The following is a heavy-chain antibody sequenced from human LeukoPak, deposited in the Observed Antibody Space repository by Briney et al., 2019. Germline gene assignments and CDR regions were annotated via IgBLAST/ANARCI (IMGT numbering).Heavy chain of an antibody. J-gene: IGHJ5*02. CDR2: ISGSGGHT. Sequence: GGSLRLSCAASGLTFSSYAMTWVRQAPGKGLEWVSAISGSGGHTYYADSVKGRFTISRDNSKNTLYLQMNSLRAEDTAVYYCAKGGLSCSSSSCYSANNWFDPWGQGTLVTVSS. CDR1: GLTFSSYA. D-gene: IGHD2-2*01. CDR3: AKGGLSCSSSSCYSANNWFDP. V-gene: IGHV3-23*01.